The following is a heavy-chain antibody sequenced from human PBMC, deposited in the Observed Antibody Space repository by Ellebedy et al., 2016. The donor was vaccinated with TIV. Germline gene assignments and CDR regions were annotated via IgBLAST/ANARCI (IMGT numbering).Heavy chain of an antibody. J-gene: IGHJ2*01. Sequence: MPSETLSLTCAVYGGSFSGYYWSWIRQPPGKGLEWIGEINHSGSTNYNPSLKSRVTISVDTSKNQFSLKLSSVTAADTAVYYCARGGGGGDSSGYYDWYFDLWGRGTLVTVSS. CDR1: GGSFSGYY. CDR2: INHSGST. CDR3: ARGGGGGDSSGYYDWYFDL. V-gene: IGHV4-34*01. D-gene: IGHD3-22*01.